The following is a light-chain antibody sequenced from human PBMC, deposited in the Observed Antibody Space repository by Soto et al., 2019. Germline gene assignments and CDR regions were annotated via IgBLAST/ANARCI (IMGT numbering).Light chain of an antibody. CDR3: AAWDDSLNAYV. J-gene: IGLJ1*01. CDR2: YDD. CDR1: SSNIGNNA. V-gene: IGLV1-36*01. Sequence: QSVLTQPPSVSEAPRQRVTISCSGSSSNIGNNAVNWYQQLPGQAPKIVIYYDDLLTSGVSDRFSGSKSGTSASLDISGLQSDDEADYYCAAWDDSLNAYVFGPGTKVTVL.